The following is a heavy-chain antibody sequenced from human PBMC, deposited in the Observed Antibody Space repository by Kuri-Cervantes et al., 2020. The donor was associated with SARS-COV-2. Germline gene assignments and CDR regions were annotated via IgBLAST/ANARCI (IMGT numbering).Heavy chain of an antibody. D-gene: IGHD6-19*01. CDR3: AGEQWLGPFDY. CDR1: GGSISSGGYS. CDR2: IYYSGST. J-gene: IGHJ4*02. Sequence: SETLSLTCAVSGGSISSGGYSWSWIRQPPGKGLEWIGYIYYSGSTNYNPSLKSRVTISVDTSKNQFSLKLSSVTAADTAVYYCAGEQWLGPFDYWGQGTLVTVSS. V-gene: IGHV4-61*08.